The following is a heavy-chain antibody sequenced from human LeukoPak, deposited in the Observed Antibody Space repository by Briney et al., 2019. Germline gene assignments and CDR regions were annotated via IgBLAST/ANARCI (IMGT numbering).Heavy chain of an antibody. Sequence: GGSLRLSCAASGFTFSSYAMSWVRQPPGKGLEWVSAMSGRGNITNYVDSVKGRFTISRDNSKNTLYLQMNSLRAEDTAVYYCAKVADHALQYYFDYWGQGTLVTVSS. J-gene: IGHJ4*02. D-gene: IGHD5-24*01. CDR2: MSGRGNIT. CDR1: GFTFSSYA. CDR3: AKVADHALQYYFDY. V-gene: IGHV3-23*01.